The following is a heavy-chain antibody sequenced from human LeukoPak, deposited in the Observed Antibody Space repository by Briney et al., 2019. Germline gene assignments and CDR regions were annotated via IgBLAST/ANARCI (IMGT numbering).Heavy chain of an antibody. CDR2: INHSGST. Sequence: SETLSLTCAVYGGSFSGYYWGWIRQPPGKGLEWIGEINHSGSTNYNPSLKSRVTISVDTSKNQFSLKLSSVTAADTAVYYCASLNWGYAPPNDYWGQGTLVTVSS. J-gene: IGHJ4*02. CDR3: ASLNWGYAPPNDY. D-gene: IGHD7-27*01. V-gene: IGHV4-34*01. CDR1: GGSFSGYY.